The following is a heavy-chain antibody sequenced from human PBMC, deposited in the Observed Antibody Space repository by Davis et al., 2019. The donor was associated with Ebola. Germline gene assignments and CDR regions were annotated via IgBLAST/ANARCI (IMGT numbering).Heavy chain of an antibody. CDR3: ARAQFPTTSDH. CDR1: GYTFTSYA. D-gene: IGHD1-1*01. V-gene: IGHV1-3*01. CDR2: INAGNGNT. J-gene: IGHJ4*02. Sequence: AASVKVSCKASGYTFTSYAMHWVRQAPGQRLEWMGWINAGNGNTKYSQKLQGRVTMTTDTSTSTAYMELTRLRSEDTAVYYCARAQFPTTSDHWGQGTLVTVSS.